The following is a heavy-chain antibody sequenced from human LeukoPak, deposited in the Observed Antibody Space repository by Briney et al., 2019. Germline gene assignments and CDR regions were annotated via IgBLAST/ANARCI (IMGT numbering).Heavy chain of an antibody. J-gene: IGHJ3*02. Sequence: GGSLRLSCAASGFTFSNYAMTWVRQAPGKGLEWVSAISGSGDYTYYADSVKGRLTISRDNSNNTLYLQMNSLRAEDTAVYYCAKDKRYPRTYIVAAIPAFDIWGQGTMVTVSS. CDR1: GFTFSNYA. CDR2: ISGSGDYT. CDR3: AKDKRYPRTYIVAAIPAFDI. V-gene: IGHV3-23*01. D-gene: IGHD2-15*01.